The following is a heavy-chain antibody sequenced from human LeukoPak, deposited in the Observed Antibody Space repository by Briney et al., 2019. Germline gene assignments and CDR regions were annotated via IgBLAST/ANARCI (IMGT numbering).Heavy chain of an antibody. CDR2: ISSSSSYV. J-gene: IGHJ4*02. CDR3: VRYSGSYHRYFDY. Sequence: GGSLRLSCAASGFTFSSYSMNRVRQAPGKGLEWVSSISSSSSYVYYADSVKGRFTISRDNAKNSLYLQMNSLRAEDTAVYYCVRYSGSYHRYFDYWGQGTLVTVSS. V-gene: IGHV3-21*01. D-gene: IGHD1-26*01. CDR1: GFTFSSYS.